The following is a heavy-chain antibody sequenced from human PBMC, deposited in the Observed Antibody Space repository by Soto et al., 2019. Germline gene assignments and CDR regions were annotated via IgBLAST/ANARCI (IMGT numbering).Heavy chain of an antibody. D-gene: IGHD6-19*01. Sequence: ASVKVSCKASGYTFTKFHIHWVRQAPGQGLEWMGMINPSGGVTRDAQRFQGRITMTSDTSTSTVYMELRGLRSEDTAVYYCARDSRYSSGWPGHYWGQGTLVTVTS. CDR2: INPSGGVT. V-gene: IGHV1-46*03. CDR3: ARDSRYSSGWPGHY. J-gene: IGHJ4*02. CDR1: GYTFTKFH.